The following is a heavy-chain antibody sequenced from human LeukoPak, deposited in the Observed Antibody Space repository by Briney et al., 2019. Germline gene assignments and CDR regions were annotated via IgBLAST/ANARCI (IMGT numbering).Heavy chain of an antibody. D-gene: IGHD2-21*02. CDR1: GGSISSSSYY. J-gene: IGHJ2*01. V-gene: IGHV4-39*07. CDR2: IYYSGST. Sequence: PSETLSLTCTVSGGSISSSSYYWGWIRQPPGKGLEWIGSIYYSGSTYYNPSLKSRVTISVGTSKNQFSLKLSSVTAADTAVFYCARDLAVTPTRTKTVVDRYFDLWGRGTLVTVSS. CDR3: ARDLAVTPTRTKTVVDRYFDL.